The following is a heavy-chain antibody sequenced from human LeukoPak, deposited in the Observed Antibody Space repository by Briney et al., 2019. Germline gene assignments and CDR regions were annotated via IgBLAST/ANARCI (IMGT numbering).Heavy chain of an antibody. CDR3: ASYGSGKHY. D-gene: IGHD3-10*01. Sequence: SETLSLTCTASGGSISSGSYYWSWIRQPPGKGLEWIGRIYTSGSTNYNPSLKSRVTISVDTSKNQFSLKLSSVTAADTAVYYCASYGSGKHYWGKGTLVTVSS. CDR2: IYTSGST. V-gene: IGHV4-61*02. CDR1: GGSISSGSYY. J-gene: IGHJ4*02.